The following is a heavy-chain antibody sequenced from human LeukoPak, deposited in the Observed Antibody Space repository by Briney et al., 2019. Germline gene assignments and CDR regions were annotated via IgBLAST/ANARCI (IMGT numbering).Heavy chain of an antibody. D-gene: IGHD3-3*02. CDR3: ASLARDY. V-gene: IGHV3-53*01. Sequence: GGSLRLSCAASGFTFSSYAMTWVRQAPGKGLEWGSVIHNDGSTYYADSVKGRFTISRDNSKNMLFLRMNSLRVEDTAVYFCASLARDYWGQGTLVSVSS. J-gene: IGHJ4*02. CDR1: GFTFSSYA. CDR2: IHNDGST.